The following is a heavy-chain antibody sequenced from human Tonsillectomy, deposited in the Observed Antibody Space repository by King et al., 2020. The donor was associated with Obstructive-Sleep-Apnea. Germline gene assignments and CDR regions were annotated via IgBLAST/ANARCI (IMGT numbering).Heavy chain of an antibody. CDR1: GYTFTSHD. J-gene: IGHJ4*02. CDR3: ARVLGYCSSTSWGGVDY. Sequence: VQLVESGAEVKMPGASVKVSCKAYGYTFTSHDINWVRQATGQGLEWMGWMNPNSGASGYAQKFQGRVTMTRSTSISTAYMELSSLRSEDTAVYYCARVLGYCSSTSWGGVDYWGQGTLVTVSS. CDR2: MNPNSGAS. D-gene: IGHD2-2*01. V-gene: IGHV1-8*01.